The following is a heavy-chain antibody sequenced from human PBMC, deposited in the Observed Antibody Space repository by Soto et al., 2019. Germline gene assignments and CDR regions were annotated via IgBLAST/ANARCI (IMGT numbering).Heavy chain of an antibody. CDR2: TSYDGNNE. CDR1: GFTFSNSA. Sequence: GGSLRLSCAASGFTFSNSAVHWVRQAPGKGLEWVALTSYDGNNEYYTDSVKGRFTISRDNSKNTLFLQMNSPRPEDTAVYYCAKDKGVFNWATSYFDYWGQGALVTGSS. J-gene: IGHJ4*02. V-gene: IGHV3-30*18. D-gene: IGHD1-1*01. CDR3: AKDKGVFNWATSYFDY.